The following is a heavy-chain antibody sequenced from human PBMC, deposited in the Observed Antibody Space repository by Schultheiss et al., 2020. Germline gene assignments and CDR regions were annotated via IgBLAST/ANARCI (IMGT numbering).Heavy chain of an antibody. V-gene: IGHV3-23*01. J-gene: IGHJ3*02. Sequence: GGSLRLSCAASGFTFSSYAMSWVRQAPGKGLEWVSAISGSGGSTYYADSVKGRFTISRDNSKNSLYLQMNSLRDEDTAVYYCARAGRNYYDSSGSRGAFDIWGQGTMVTVSS. CDR3: ARAGRNYYDSSGSRGAFDI. CDR1: GFTFSSYA. CDR2: ISGSGGST. D-gene: IGHD3-22*01.